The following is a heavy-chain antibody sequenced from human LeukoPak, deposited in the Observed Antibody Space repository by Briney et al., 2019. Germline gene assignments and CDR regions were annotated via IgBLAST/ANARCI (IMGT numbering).Heavy chain of an antibody. CDR3: AKEPLIVVVPAAIRTHYYFDY. CDR2: ISGSGGST. J-gene: IGHJ4*02. V-gene: IGHV3-23*01. Sequence: GWSLRLSCAASGFTFSSYAMSWVRQAPGKALEWVSAISGSGGSTYYADSVKGRFTISRDNSKNTLYLQMNSLRAEDTAVYYCAKEPLIVVVPAAIRTHYYFDYWGQGTLVTVSS. CDR1: GFTFSSYA. D-gene: IGHD2-2*01.